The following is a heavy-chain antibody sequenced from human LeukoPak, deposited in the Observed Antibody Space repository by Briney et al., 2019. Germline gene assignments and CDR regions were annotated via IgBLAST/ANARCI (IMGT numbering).Heavy chain of an antibody. J-gene: IGHJ4*02. CDR3: AKEYYYDSSGYYPTSLFDY. V-gene: IGHV3-23*01. D-gene: IGHD3-22*01. Sequence: GGSLRLSCAASGFTFSSYSMNWVRQAPGKGLEWVSAISGSGGSTYYADSVKGRFTISRDNSKNTLYLQMNSLRAEDTAVYYCAKEYYYDSSGYYPTSLFDYWGQGTLVTVSS. CDR1: GFTFSSYS. CDR2: ISGSGGST.